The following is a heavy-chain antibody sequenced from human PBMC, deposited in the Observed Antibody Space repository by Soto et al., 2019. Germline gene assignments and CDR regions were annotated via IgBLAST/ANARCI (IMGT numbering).Heavy chain of an antibody. V-gene: IGHV1-69*13. CDR3: AREEYGSGSYYGYSAMDV. Sequence: SVKVSCKASGGTFSSYAISWVRQAPGQGLEWMGGIIPIFGTANYAQKFQGRVTITADESTSTAYMELSSLRSEDTALYYCAREEYGSGSYYGYSAMDVWGQGTTVTVSS. CDR2: IIPIFGTA. J-gene: IGHJ6*02. CDR1: GGTFSSYA. D-gene: IGHD3-10*01.